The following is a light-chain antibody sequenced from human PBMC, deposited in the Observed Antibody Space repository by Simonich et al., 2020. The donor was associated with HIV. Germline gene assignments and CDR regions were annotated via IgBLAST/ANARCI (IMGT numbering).Light chain of an antibody. CDR1: QSLSSN. CDR2: GAS. V-gene: IGKV3-15*01. Sequence: EIVMTQSPATLSVSPGERATTSCRASQSLSSNLAWYQQQPGQAPRLLIYGASTRATGIPARFSGSGSGTEFPLTISSLQSEDFAVYYCQQYSKWPPWTFGQGTKVEIK. J-gene: IGKJ1*01. CDR3: QQYSKWPPWT.